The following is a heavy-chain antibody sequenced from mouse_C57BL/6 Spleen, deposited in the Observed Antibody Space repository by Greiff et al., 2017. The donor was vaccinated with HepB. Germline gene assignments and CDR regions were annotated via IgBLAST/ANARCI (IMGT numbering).Heavy chain of an antibody. CDR2: IYPGNSDT. D-gene: IGHD2-1*01. CDR1: GYTFTSYW. J-gene: IGHJ3*01. CDR3: TRGEDGNYWFAY. V-gene: IGHV1-5*01. Sequence: EVQGVESGTVLARPGASVKMSCKTSGYTFTSYWMHWVKQRPGQGLEWIGAIYPGNSDTSYNQKFKGKAKLTAVTSASTAYMELSSLTNEDSAVYYCTRGEDGNYWFAYWGQGTLVTVSA.